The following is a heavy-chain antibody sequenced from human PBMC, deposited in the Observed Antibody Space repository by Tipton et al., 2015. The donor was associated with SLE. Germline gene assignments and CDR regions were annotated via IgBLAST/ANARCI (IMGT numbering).Heavy chain of an antibody. V-gene: IGHV4-38-2*01. D-gene: IGHD4-17*01. J-gene: IGHJ6*02. CDR3: ARVTTVTTDYYYGMDV. Sequence: TLSLTCAVSGYSISSGYYWGWIRQPPGKGLEWIGSIYHSGRTYYNPSLKSRVTISVDTSKNQFSLKLSSVTAADTAVYYCARVTTVTTDYYYGMDVWGQGTTVTVSS. CDR1: GYSISSGYY. CDR2: IYHSGRT.